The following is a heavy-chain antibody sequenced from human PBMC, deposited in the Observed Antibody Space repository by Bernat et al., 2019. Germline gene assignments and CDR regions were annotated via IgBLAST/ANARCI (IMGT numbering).Heavy chain of an antibody. CDR3: ASAYGDYVSSFDY. J-gene: IGHJ4*02. V-gene: IGHV3-30*04. CDR2: ISYDGRKK. D-gene: IGHD4-17*01. Sequence: QVQLVESGGGVVQPGRSLRLSCAASGFTFSSYAMHWVRQAPGKGLEWVAVISYDGRKKYYADSVKGRFTISRDNSKNTLYLQMNSLRAEDTAVYYCASAYGDYVSSFDYWGQGTPVTVSS. CDR1: GFTFSSYA.